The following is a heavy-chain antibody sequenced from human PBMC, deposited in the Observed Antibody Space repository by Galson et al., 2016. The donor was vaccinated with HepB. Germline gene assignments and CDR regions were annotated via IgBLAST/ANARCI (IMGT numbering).Heavy chain of an antibody. J-gene: IGHJ4*02. Sequence: SVKVSCKASGYTFTTSGISWVRQAPGQGLECMGWISTYSGNTKYAQKFQGGLTLTTDSSTTTAYMELRSLRFDDTALYYCARDVPYRFDSWGQGTLVTVSS. CDR1: GYTFTTSG. D-gene: IGHD2-21*01. CDR3: ARDVPYRFDS. V-gene: IGHV1-18*01. CDR2: ISTYSGNT.